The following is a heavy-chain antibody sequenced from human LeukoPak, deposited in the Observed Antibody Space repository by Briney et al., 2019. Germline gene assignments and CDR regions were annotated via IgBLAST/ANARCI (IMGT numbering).Heavy chain of an antibody. D-gene: IGHD2-15*01. CDR1: GGTFSSYA. CDR2: IIPILGIA. J-gene: IGHJ4*02. CDR3: ARVSRYCSGGSCSLIPDY. V-gene: IGHV1-69*04. Sequence: SVKVSCKASGGTFSSYAISWVRQAPRQGLEWMGRIIPILGIANYAQKFQGRVTITADKSTSTAYMELSSLRSEDTAVYYCARVSRYCSGGSCSLIPDYWGQGTLVTVSS.